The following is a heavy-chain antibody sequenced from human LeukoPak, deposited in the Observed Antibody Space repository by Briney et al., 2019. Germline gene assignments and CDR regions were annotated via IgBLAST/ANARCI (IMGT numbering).Heavy chain of an antibody. CDR2: MNPNSGNT. J-gene: IGHJ4*02. Sequence: ASVKVSCKASGYTFTSYDINWVRQATGQGLEWMGWMNPNSGNTGYAQKFQGRVTITRNTSISTAYMELSSLRSDDTAVYYCARYSGSKRGLGYWGQGTLVTVSS. CDR3: ARYSGSKRGLGY. CDR1: GYTFTSYD. D-gene: IGHD1-26*01. V-gene: IGHV1-8*03.